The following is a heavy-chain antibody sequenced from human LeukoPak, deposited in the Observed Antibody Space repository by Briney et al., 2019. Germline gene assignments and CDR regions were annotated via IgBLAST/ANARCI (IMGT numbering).Heavy chain of an antibody. CDR3: ARHVGTTLEDWYFDI. D-gene: IGHD4-17*01. Sequence: SETLSLTCIVSGGSISSDGDHWGWIRQPPGKGLEWIGGVYYSGRTYYNPSLKSRVTISVNTSKNQISLKLSSVTAADTAVYYCARHVGTTLEDWYFDIWGRGTLVTVSS. J-gene: IGHJ2*01. CDR1: GGSISSDGDH. V-gene: IGHV4-39*01. CDR2: VYYSGRT.